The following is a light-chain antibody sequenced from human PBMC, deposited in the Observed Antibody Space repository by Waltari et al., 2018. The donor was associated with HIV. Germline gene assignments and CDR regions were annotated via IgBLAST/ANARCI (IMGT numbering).Light chain of an antibody. J-gene: IGLJ2*01. CDR2: EDK. CDR1: SGSIASNF. CDR3: QSYDSSNHVV. Sequence: NFMLTQAHSVSESPGKTVTISCTRSSGSIASNFVPCHQQRPGSAPTIVIYEDKERPSGVPYRFSGSIESSSNSASLTISGLKTEDEADYYCQSYDSSNHVVFGGGTKLTVL. V-gene: IGLV6-57*03.